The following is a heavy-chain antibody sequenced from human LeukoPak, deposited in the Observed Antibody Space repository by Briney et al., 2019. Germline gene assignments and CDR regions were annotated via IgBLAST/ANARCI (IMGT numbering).Heavy chain of an antibody. D-gene: IGHD6-19*01. J-gene: IGHJ4*02. Sequence: ASVKVSCKASGYTFTDYYMHCVRQAPGQGLEWMGWINPNSGGTNYAQKFQGRVTMTRDTSISTAYMELSSLRSDDTAMFYCARAHQQWLTNYWGQGTLVTVSP. V-gene: IGHV1-2*02. CDR3: ARAHQQWLTNY. CDR1: GYTFTDYY. CDR2: INPNSGGT.